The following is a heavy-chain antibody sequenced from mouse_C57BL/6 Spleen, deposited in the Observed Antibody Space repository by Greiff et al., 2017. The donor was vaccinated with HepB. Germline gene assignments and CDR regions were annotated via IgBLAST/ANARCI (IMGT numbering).Heavy chain of an antibody. Sequence: QVQLQQPGAELVKPGASVKLSCKASGYTFTSYWMQWVKQRPGQGLEWTGEIDPSDSYINYNQKFKGKPTLTVDTSSSTAYMQLSSLTSEDSAFYYCARIVDWYFDVWGTGTTVTVSS. V-gene: IGHV1-50*01. CDR1: GYTFTSYW. CDR3: ARIVDWYFDV. D-gene: IGHD1-1*01. CDR2: IDPSDSYI. J-gene: IGHJ1*03.